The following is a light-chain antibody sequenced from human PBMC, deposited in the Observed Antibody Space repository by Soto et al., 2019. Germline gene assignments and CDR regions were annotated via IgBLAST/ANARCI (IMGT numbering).Light chain of an antibody. CDR3: QQSFSAPRT. Sequence: DIQMSQSPSSLSASVGDSVTITCRASETIIDYLNWYQQQPGEAPKLLIFSASSLHSGVTSRFRGSGSGTHFTLTISSLQPEGFATDFCQQSFSAPRTVGQGTKLQAK. CDR1: ETIIDY. CDR2: SAS. V-gene: IGKV1-39*01. J-gene: IGKJ2*01.